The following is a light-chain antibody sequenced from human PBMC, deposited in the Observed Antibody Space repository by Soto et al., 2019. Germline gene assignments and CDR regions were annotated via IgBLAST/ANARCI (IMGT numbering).Light chain of an antibody. CDR2: GAS. Sequence: EIVMTQSPATLSVSPGERATLSCRASQSIRTNLAWYQQRRGQAPRLLIYGASTRATGIPARFSGSGSGTEFTLTISSLQSEDFGVYYCQQYHSWWTFGLGTKVEIK. J-gene: IGKJ1*01. CDR3: QQYHSWWT. V-gene: IGKV3-15*01. CDR1: QSIRTN.